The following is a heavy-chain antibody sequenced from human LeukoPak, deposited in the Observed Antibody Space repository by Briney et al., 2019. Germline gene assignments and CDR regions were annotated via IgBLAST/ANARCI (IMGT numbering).Heavy chain of an antibody. CDR3: ARDPTYYYDSSGPL. V-gene: IGHV4-31*11. Sequence: SETLSLTCGVSGGSISSGGYYWSWIRQHPGKGLEWIGYIYYSGSTYYNPSLKSRVTISVDTSKNQFSLKLSSVTAADTAVYYCARDPTYYYDSSGPLWGQGTLVTVSS. J-gene: IGHJ4*02. D-gene: IGHD3-22*01. CDR1: GGSISSGGYY. CDR2: IYYSGST.